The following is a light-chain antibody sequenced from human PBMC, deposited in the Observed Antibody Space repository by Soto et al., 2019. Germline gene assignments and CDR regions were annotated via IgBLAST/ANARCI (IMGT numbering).Light chain of an antibody. J-gene: IGLJ3*02. V-gene: IGLV2-11*01. Sequence: QSVLTQPRSVSGSPGQSVTISCTGTSSDVGTYNYVSWYQQHPGQAPKLMIYDVYRRPSGVPDRFSGSKSGNTASLTISGLQADDEADYYCFSYAGYYTLMFGGGTKLTVL. CDR1: SSDVGTYNY. CDR2: DVY. CDR3: FSYAGYYTLM.